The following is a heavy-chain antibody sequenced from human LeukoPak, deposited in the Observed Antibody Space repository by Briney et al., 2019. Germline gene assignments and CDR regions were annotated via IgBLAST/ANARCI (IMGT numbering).Heavy chain of an antibody. J-gene: IGHJ4*01. CDR3: ARDWDSRNDYFDP. D-gene: IGHD1-1*01. CDR1: GYTFTSYD. CDR2: MNTNSGNT. V-gene: IGHV1-8*01. Sequence: ASVKVSCKASGYTFTSYDINWVRQATGQGLEWMGWMNTNSGNTGYAQKFQGRVTMTRNTSISTAYMELTSMRSDDTAVYYCARDWDSRNDYFDPGGEEPWSSSPQ.